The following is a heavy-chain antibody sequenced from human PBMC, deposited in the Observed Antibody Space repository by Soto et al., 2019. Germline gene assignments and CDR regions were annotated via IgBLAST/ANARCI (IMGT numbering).Heavy chain of an antibody. D-gene: IGHD6-13*01. V-gene: IGHV3-43*01. CDR1: GFTFDDYT. CDR3: AKDLRAAAGLQH. J-gene: IGHJ1*01. Sequence: EVQLVESGGVVVQRGGSLRLSCAASGFTFDDYTMHWVRQAPGKGVEWVSLISWDGGSTYYADSVKGRFTISRDNSKNSLYLQMNSLRTEDTALYYCAKDLRAAAGLQHWGQGTLVTGSS. CDR2: ISWDGGST.